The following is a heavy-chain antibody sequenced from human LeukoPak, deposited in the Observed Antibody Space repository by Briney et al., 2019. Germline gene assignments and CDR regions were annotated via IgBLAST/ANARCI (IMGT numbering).Heavy chain of an antibody. V-gene: IGHV1-69*13. D-gene: IGHD1-26*01. CDR2: IIPIFGTA. Sequence: GASVKVSCKASGGTFSSYAISWVRQAPGQGLEWMGGIIPIFGTANYAQKFQGRVTITADESTSTAYMELSSLRSEDTAVYYCARALKGVRRRLGGTTTFEDYYYMDVWGKGTTVTVSS. J-gene: IGHJ6*03. CDR3: ARALKGVRRRLGGTTTFEDYYYMDV. CDR1: GGTFSSYA.